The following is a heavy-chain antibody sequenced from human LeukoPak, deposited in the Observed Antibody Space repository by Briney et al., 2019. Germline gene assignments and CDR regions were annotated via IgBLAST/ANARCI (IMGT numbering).Heavy chain of an antibody. CDR2: IYYSGST. D-gene: IGHD5-12*01. CDR1: GGSISTYY. J-gene: IGHJ4*02. CDR3: ARSPPGATNFDY. Sequence: SETLSLTCTASGGSISTYYWSWIRQPPGKGLEWIGYIYYSGSTNYNPSLKSRVTISVDTSKNQFSLKLNSVTAADTAVYYCARSPPGATNFDYWGQGTLVTVSS. V-gene: IGHV4-59*01.